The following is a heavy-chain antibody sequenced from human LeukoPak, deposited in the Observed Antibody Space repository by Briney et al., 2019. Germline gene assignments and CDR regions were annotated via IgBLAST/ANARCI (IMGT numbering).Heavy chain of an antibody. V-gene: IGHV3-23*01. J-gene: IGHJ4*02. CDR1: GFTFSSYA. Sequence: GGSLRLSCAASGFTFSSYAMSWVRQAPGKGLEWVSAISGSGGSTCYADSVKGRFTISRDNSKNTLYLQMNSLRAEDTALYYCAKAAADHTGHFDYRGQGTLVTVFS. CDR3: AKAAADHTGHFDY. CDR2: ISGSGGST. D-gene: IGHD6-13*01.